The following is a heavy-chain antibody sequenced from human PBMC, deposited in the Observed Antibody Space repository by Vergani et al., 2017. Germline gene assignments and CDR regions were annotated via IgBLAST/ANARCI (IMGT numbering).Heavy chain of an antibody. CDR1: GFTFRSYA. V-gene: IGHV3-23*01. CDR3: AKDRIVGATGRA. CDR2: ISCSGGST. Sequence: EVQLLESGGGLVQPGGSLRLSFSASGFTFRSYAMSWVRPAPGKGLEWVSAISCSGGSTYYADSVKGRFTIPRDNSKNTLYLQMNSLRAEDTAVYYCAKDRIVGATGRAWGQGTLVTVSS. D-gene: IGHD1-26*01. J-gene: IGHJ5*02.